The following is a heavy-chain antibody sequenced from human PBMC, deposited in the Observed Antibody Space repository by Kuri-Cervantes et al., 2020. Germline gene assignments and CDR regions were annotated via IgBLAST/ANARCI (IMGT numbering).Heavy chain of an antibody. V-gene: IGHV3-74*01. Sequence: GGSLRLSCAVSGGNLRNYWVHWVRQAPGKGLVWVSRINSDGSITSYADSVKGRFTISRDNAKNTVYLQMNSLRTEDSAVYYCARSDWFDPWGQGTLVTVSS. J-gene: IGHJ5*02. CDR3: ARSDWFDP. CDR1: GGNLRNYW. CDR2: INSDGSIT.